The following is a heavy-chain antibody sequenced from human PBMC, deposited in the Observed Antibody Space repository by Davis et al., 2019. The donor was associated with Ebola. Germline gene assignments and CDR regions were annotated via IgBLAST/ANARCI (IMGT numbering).Heavy chain of an antibody. CDR1: GYTFTNYY. Sequence: ASVKVSCKASGYTFTNYYVSWVRQAPGQGLEWMGIINPSGDTPRYAHNFQGRVTMTRDTSASTAYMELSSLRSEDTAVYYCARITGTDGDYWGQGTLVTVSS. CDR3: ARITGTDGDY. J-gene: IGHJ4*02. V-gene: IGHV1-46*01. CDR2: INPSGDTP. D-gene: IGHD1-1*01.